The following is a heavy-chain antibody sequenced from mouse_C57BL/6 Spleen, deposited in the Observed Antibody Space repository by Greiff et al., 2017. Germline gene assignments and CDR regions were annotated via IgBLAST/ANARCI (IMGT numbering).Heavy chain of an antibody. Sequence: VQLQQSGPELVKPGASVKISCKASGYSFTGYYMNWVKQSPEKSLEWIGEINPSTGGTTYNQKFKAKDTLTVDKSSSTAYMQLKSLTSEDSAVYYCAYDYDGFDYWGQGTTLTVSS. CDR3: AYDYDGFDY. CDR1: GYSFTGYY. V-gene: IGHV1-42*01. CDR2: INPSTGGT. D-gene: IGHD2-4*01. J-gene: IGHJ2*01.